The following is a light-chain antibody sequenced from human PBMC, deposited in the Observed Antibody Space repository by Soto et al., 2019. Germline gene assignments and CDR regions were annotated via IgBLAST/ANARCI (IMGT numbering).Light chain of an antibody. CDR2: LGS. J-gene: IGKJ1*01. Sequence: DVVMTQSPLSPPVSPGEPASISCRSSQSLLHSNGYKYLDGNLQKPGQSPQFLIYLGSNRSSGVPDRFSGSGSGTDFTLKISRVEAEDVGVYYCMQPLHTPWTFGQGTKVDIK. CDR1: QSLLHSNGYKY. V-gene: IGKV2-28*01. CDR3: MQPLHTPWT.